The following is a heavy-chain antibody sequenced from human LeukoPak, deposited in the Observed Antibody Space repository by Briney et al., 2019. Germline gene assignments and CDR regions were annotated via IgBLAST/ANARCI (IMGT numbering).Heavy chain of an antibody. CDR1: GFTFSSYW. Sequence: TGGSLRLSCAASGFTFSSYWMHWVRQAPGKGLVWVSRINSDGSSTSYADSVKGRFTISRDNAKNSLYLQMNSLRAEDTAVYYCARDLYRIVVVPHYFDYWGQGTLVTVSS. V-gene: IGHV3-74*01. CDR3: ARDLYRIVVVPHYFDY. CDR2: INSDGSST. J-gene: IGHJ4*02. D-gene: IGHD3-22*01.